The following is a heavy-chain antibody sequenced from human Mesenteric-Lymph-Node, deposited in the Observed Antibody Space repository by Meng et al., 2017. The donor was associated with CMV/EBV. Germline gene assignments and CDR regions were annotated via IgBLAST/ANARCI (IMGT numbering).Heavy chain of an antibody. CDR2: ISWHSGSI. CDR1: GFSFGDYA. J-gene: IGHJ4*02. D-gene: IGHD3-22*01. V-gene: IGHV3-9*01. CDR3: ARDSYYYDSSGYWGY. Sequence: GGSLRLSCAASGFSFGDYAMQWVRQAPGKGLEWVAGISWHSGSIGYADSVKGRFTISRDNSKNTLYLQMNSLRAEDTAVYYCARDSYYYDSSGYWGYWGQGTLVTVSS.